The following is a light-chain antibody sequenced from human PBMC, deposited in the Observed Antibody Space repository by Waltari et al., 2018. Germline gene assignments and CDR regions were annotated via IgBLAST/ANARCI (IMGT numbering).Light chain of an antibody. CDR1: QSLLHRNGYNY. V-gene: IGKV2-28*01. Sequence: DIVMTQSPLSLPVIPGEPASIPCRSSQSLLHRNGYNYLDWYLQKSGQSPQLLLYLGSSRASGVPDRFSGSGSGTDFTLKISRVEAEDVEVYYCMQALQTPLTFGGGTKVEIK. J-gene: IGKJ4*01. CDR3: MQALQTPLT. CDR2: LGS.